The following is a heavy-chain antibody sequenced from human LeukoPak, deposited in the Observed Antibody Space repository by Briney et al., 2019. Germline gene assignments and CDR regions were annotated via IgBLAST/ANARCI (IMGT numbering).Heavy chain of an antibody. Sequence: PSETLSLTCTVSGGSISSGGYYWSWIRQPPGKGLEWIGYIYHSGSTYYNPSLKSRVTISVDRSKNQFSLKLSSVTAADTAVYYCARGPGDGGAYWGQGTLVTVSS. CDR2: IYHSGST. CDR1: GGSISSGGYY. V-gene: IGHV4-30-2*01. J-gene: IGHJ4*02. CDR3: ARGPGDGGAY. D-gene: IGHD3-10*01.